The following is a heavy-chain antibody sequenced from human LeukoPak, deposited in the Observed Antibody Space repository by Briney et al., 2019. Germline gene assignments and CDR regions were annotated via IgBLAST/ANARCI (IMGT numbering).Heavy chain of an antibody. Sequence: ASVKVSCKASGYTFTGYHMHWVRQAPGQGLEWMGWINPNSGGTNYAQKFQGRVTMTRDTSISTAYMELSRLRSDDTAVYYCASGPSDLGSSSQYWGQGTLVTVSS. J-gene: IGHJ4*02. V-gene: IGHV1-2*02. CDR2: INPNSGGT. CDR1: GYTFTGYH. D-gene: IGHD6-6*01. CDR3: ASGPSDLGSSSQY.